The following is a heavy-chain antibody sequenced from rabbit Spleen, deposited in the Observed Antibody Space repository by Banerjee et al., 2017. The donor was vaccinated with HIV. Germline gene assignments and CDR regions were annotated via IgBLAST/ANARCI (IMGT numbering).Heavy chain of an antibody. V-gene: IGHV1S40*01. CDR1: GFDLSRYYY. J-gene: IGHJ4*01. Sequence: QSLEESGGDLVKPGASLTLTCTASGFDLSRYYYMCWVRQAPGKGLEWIACIYTSSGSTYYANWAKGRFTISETSSTTVTLQMTSLTAADTATYFCARGNASDTGYSLWGQGTLVTVS. CDR3: ARGNASDTGYSL. CDR2: IYTSSGST. D-gene: IGHD1-1*01.